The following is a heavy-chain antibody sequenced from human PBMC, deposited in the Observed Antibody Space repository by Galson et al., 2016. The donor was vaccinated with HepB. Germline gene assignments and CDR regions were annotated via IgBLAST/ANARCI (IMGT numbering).Heavy chain of an antibody. Sequence: SLRLSCAASGFVFSAYWLSWVRQSPGKGLEWVASINQDGNGRYYVDSAKGRFIISRDNARTSLSLQMHSLRVDDTSIYYCVSGYTSGIWGPGTVVIVSS. CDR3: VSGYTSGI. J-gene: IGHJ3*02. CDR2: INQDGNGR. V-gene: IGHV3-7*01. CDR1: GFVFSAYW. D-gene: IGHD6-25*01.